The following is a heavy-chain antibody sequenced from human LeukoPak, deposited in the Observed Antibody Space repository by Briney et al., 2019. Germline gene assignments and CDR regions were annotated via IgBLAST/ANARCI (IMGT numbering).Heavy chain of an antibody. J-gene: IGHJ4*02. CDR1: GGSISSYY. D-gene: IGHD6-19*01. Sequence: KPSETLSLTCTVSGGSISSYYWSWIRQPAGKGLEWIGRIYTSGGTNYNPSLKSRVTMSVDTSKNQFSLKLSSVTAADTAVYYCARANSSGWYRGLLDYWGQGTLVTVSS. CDR2: IYTSGGT. CDR3: ARANSSGWYRGLLDY. V-gene: IGHV4-4*07.